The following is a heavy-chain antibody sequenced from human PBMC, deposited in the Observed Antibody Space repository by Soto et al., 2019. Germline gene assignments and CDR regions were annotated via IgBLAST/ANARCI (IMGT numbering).Heavy chain of an antibody. CDR3: AREAHPDTLTGYATTAEYFQN. CDR1: GGSIGSYY. CDR2: IYYSVST. D-gene: IGHD3-9*01. Sequence: SETLSLTCTVSGGSIGSYYWSWIRQPPGKRLEWIGYIYYSVSTNYNSSLKGRVSISVDTAKEYFSLKLNSVTAANTAVYCCAREAHPDTLTGYATTAEYFQNGGECVLVTGAS. J-gene: IGHJ1*01. V-gene: IGHV4-59*01.